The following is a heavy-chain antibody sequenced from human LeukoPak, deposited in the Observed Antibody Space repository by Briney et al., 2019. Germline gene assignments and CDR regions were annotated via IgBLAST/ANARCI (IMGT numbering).Heavy chain of an antibody. J-gene: IGHJ5*02. Sequence: AGGSLRLSCAASGFTVSSNYMSWVRQAPGKGLEWVSVIYSGGSTYYADSVKGRFTISRGTSKNTLSLQMNSLRAEDTAVYYCPKLKTGYCSTTSCLNWFGPWGQGTLVTVSS. D-gene: IGHD2-2*01. CDR3: PKLKTGYCSTTSCLNWFGP. CDR1: GFTVSSNY. CDR2: IYSGGST. V-gene: IGHV3-53*01.